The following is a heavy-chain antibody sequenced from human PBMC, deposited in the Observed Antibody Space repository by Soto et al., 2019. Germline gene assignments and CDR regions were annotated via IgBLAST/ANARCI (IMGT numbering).Heavy chain of an antibody. Sequence: GGSLRLSCAASGFSFSSYAMSWVRQAPGKGLEWVSAISGSGVSTYYADSVKGRFTISRDNSKKTLFLQMNSLRAEDTAVYYCAKSPGSGWAYYYYGMDVWGQGTTVTVSS. CDR3: AKSPGSGWAYYYYGMDV. V-gene: IGHV3-23*01. CDR2: ISGSGVST. D-gene: IGHD6-19*01. CDR1: GFSFSSYA. J-gene: IGHJ6*02.